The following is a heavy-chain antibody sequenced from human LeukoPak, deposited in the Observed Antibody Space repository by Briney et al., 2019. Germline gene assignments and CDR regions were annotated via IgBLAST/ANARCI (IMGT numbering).Heavy chain of an antibody. D-gene: IGHD3-10*01. CDR3: ARAATMAPQDVLGY. CDR2: MNPNSGNT. J-gene: IGHJ4*02. CDR1: GYTFTTYD. Sequence: ASVNVSCKASGYTFTTYDINWVRQATGQGLEWMGWMNPNSGNTGYAQKFQGRVTMTRNTSISTAYMELSSLRSEDTAVYYCARAATMAPQDVLGYWGQGTLVTVSS. V-gene: IGHV1-8*01.